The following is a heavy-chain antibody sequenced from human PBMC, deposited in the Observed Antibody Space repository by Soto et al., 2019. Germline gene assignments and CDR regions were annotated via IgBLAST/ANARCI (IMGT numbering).Heavy chain of an antibody. D-gene: IGHD3-22*01. J-gene: IGHJ4*02. Sequence: GGSLRLSCAASGFTFSSYWMHWVRQAPGKGLEWVGRIKNKYDGGTVDYAAPVEGRFTISREDSKNTLYLQMNSLKTEDTAVYYCAADDSNGPAKIDYWGQGTLVTVSS. CDR2: IKNKYDGGTV. CDR3: AADDSNGPAKIDY. V-gene: IGHV3-15*01. CDR1: GFTFSSYW.